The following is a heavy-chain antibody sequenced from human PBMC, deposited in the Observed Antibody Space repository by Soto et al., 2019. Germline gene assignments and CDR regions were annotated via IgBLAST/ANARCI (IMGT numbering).Heavy chain of an antibody. CDR2: IYYSGST. Sequence: SETLSLTCTVSGGSVSSGSYYWSWIRQPPGKGLEWIGYIYYSGSTNYNPSLKSRVTISVDTSKNQFSLKLSSVTAADTAVYYCARVPRYSSSFPRGWFDPWGQGTLVTVSS. CDR1: GGSVSSGSYY. D-gene: IGHD6-13*01. J-gene: IGHJ5*02. V-gene: IGHV4-61*01. CDR3: ARVPRYSSSFPRGWFDP.